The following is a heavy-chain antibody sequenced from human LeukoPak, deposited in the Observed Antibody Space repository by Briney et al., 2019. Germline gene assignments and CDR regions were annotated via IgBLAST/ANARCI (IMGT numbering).Heavy chain of an antibody. CDR1: GFTFSSYA. Sequence: GGSLRLSCAASGFTFSSYAMHWVRQAPGKGLEWVAVISYDGSNKYYADSVKGRFTISRDNSKNTLYLQMNSLRSEDTAVYYCARRGYQLLYDYYYYYYMDVWGKGTTVTVSS. CDR2: ISYDGSNK. CDR3: ARRGYQLLYDYYYYYYMDV. V-gene: IGHV3-30*01. D-gene: IGHD2-2*02. J-gene: IGHJ6*03.